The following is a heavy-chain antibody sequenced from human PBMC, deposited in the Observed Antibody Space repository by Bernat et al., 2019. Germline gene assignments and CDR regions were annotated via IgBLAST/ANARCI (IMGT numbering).Heavy chain of an antibody. J-gene: IGHJ4*02. CDR3: ARLGYRLAEY. CDR1: GFTFSSHW. Sequence: EVQLVESGGGLVQPGGSLILSCAASGFTFSSHWMGWVRQAPGEGLEWVANLNQDGSETYYVDSLKSRFTISRDNTKNSLYLQMNSLRTEDTAVYFCARLGYRLAEYWGQGTLVTVSA. V-gene: IGHV3-7*03. D-gene: IGHD3-16*02. CDR2: LNQDGSET.